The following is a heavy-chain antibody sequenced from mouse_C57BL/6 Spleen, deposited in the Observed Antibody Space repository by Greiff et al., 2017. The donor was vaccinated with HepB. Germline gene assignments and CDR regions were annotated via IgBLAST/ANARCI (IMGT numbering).Heavy chain of an antibody. V-gene: IGHV5-17*01. CDR3: ARPEPQAWFAY. CDR2: ISSGSSTI. CDR1: GFTFSDYG. J-gene: IGHJ3*01. Sequence: EVKLVESGGGLVKPGGSLKLSCAASGFTFSDYGMHWVRQAPEKGLEWVAYISSGSSTIYYADTVKGRFTISRDNAKNTLFLQMTSLRSEDTAMYYCARPEPQAWFAYWGQGTLVTVSA.